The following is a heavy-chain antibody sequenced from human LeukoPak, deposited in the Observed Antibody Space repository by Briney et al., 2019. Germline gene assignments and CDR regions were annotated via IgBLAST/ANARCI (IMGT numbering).Heavy chain of an antibody. J-gene: IGHJ5*02. Sequence: SETLSLTCAVYGGSFSGYYWSWIRQPPGKGLEWIGEINHSGSTNYNPSLKSRVTISVDTSKNQFSLKLSPVTAADTAVYYCARVFGIAARPSWFDPWGQGTLVTVSS. D-gene: IGHD6-6*01. CDR3: ARVFGIAARPSWFDP. CDR2: INHSGST. CDR1: GGSFSGYY. V-gene: IGHV4-34*01.